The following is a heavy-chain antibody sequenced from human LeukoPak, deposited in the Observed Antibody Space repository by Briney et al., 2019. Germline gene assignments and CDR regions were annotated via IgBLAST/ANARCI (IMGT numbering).Heavy chain of an antibody. D-gene: IGHD2-2*01. J-gene: IGHJ3*02. CDR1: GFTFSSYA. CDR3: ARGGAFTVVVPAAKRQGNAFDI. CDR2: ISSNGGST. V-gene: IGHV3-64*01. Sequence: GGSLRLSCAASGFTFSSYAMHWVRQAPGKGLEYVSAISSNGGSTYYANSVKGRFTISRDNSKNTLYLQMGSLRAEDMAVYYCARGGAFTVVVPAAKRQGNAFDIWGQGTMVTVSS.